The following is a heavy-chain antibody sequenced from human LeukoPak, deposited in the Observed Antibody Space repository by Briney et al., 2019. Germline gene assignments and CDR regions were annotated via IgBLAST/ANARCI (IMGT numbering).Heavy chain of an antibody. D-gene: IGHD1-14*01. V-gene: IGHV1-18*01. CDR2: ISVHRGHT. Sequence: ASVKVSCKASGYTFSTYGISWVRQAPGKGLEWMGWISVHRGHTNYAQKFQGRLTLTTDTSTNTAYMELRSLRSDDTAVYYCTRDPEGGDDFDYWGQGTLVTVSS. CDR3: TRDPEGGDDFDY. CDR1: GYTFSTYG. J-gene: IGHJ4*02.